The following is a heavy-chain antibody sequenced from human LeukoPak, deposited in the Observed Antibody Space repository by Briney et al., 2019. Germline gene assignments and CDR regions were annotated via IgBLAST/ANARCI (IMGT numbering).Heavy chain of an antibody. J-gene: IGHJ6*02. CDR2: IYSGGST. CDR1: GFTVSSNY. D-gene: IGHD5-12*01. V-gene: IGHV3-53*01. Sequence: GGSLRLSCAASGFTVSSNYMSWVRQAPGQGLEWVSVIYSGGSTYYADSVKGRFTISRDNSKNTLYLQMNSLRAEDTAVYYCARGKGGYDSLYYYYGMDVWGQGTTVTVSS. CDR3: ARGKGGYDSLYYYYGMDV.